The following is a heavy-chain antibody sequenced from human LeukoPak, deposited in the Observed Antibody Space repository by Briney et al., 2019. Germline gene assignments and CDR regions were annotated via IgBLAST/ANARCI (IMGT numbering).Heavy chain of an antibody. CDR1: GYTFNSYD. Sequence: ASVKVSCKASGYTFNSYDINWVRQATGQGLEWMGWMNPNSGNTGYAQKFQGRVTMTRNTSIGTAYMELSSLRSEDTAVYYCARGRVSMPVVAATRAYYFDYWGPGNLVTVSS. CDR3: ARGRVSMPVVAATRAYYFDY. J-gene: IGHJ4*02. CDR2: MNPNSGNT. V-gene: IGHV1-8*01. D-gene: IGHD2-15*01.